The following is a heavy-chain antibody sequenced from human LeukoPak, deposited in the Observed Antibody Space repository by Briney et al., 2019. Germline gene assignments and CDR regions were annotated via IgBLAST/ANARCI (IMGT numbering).Heavy chain of an antibody. CDR3: AKDPIYYYDSSSADTIDY. V-gene: IGHV3-23*01. Sequence: GGSLRLSCAASGFTFSSYAMSWVRQAPGKGLEWVSAISGSGGSTYYADSVKGRFTISGDNSKNTLYLQMNSLRAEDTAVYYCAKDPIYYYDSSSADTIDYWGQGTLVTVSS. CDR2: ISGSGGST. D-gene: IGHD3-22*01. CDR1: GFTFSSYA. J-gene: IGHJ4*02.